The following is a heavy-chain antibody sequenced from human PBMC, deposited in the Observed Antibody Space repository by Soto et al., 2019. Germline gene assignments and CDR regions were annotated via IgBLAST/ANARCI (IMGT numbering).Heavy chain of an antibody. V-gene: IGHV3-21*06. J-gene: IGHJ4*02. CDR2: ISSTTNYI. Sequence: GGSLRLSCAASGFTFTRYSMNWVRQAPGKGLEWVSSISSTTNYIYYGDSMKGRFTISRDNAKNSLYLEMNSLRAEDTAVYYCARESEDFTSNFDYWGQGTLVTVSS. CDR1: GFTFTRYS. CDR3: ARESEDFTSNFDY.